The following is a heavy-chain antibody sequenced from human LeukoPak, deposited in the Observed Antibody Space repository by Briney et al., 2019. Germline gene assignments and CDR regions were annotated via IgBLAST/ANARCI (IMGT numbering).Heavy chain of an antibody. Sequence: PGGSLRLSCAASGFTLSSYGMRWVRQAPGKGLEWVAVISYDGSNKYYADSVKGRFTISRDNSKNTLYLQMNSLRAEDTAVYYCAKVKSGATTYYYYYGMDVWGQGTTVTVSS. J-gene: IGHJ6*02. V-gene: IGHV3-30*18. CDR3: AKVKSGATTYYYYYGMDV. CDR2: ISYDGSNK. CDR1: GFTLSSYG. D-gene: IGHD1-26*01.